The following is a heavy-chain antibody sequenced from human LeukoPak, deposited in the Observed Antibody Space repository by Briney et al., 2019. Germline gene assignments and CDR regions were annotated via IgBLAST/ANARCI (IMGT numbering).Heavy chain of an antibody. CDR1: GGTFSSYA. CDR3: ARDSGSSGYEDDFDY. J-gene: IGHJ4*02. Sequence: ASVKVSCKASGGTFSSYAISWVRQAPGQGLEWMGGIIPIFGTANYAQKFQGRVTITADESTSTAYMELSSLRSEDTAVYYCARDSGSSGYEDDFDYWGQGTLVTVSS. D-gene: IGHD5-12*01. V-gene: IGHV1-69*13. CDR2: IIPIFGTA.